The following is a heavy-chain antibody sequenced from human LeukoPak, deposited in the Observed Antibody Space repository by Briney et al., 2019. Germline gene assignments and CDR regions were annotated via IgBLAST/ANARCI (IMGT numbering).Heavy chain of an antibody. CDR1: GDSVSSNSAA. CDR3: ARDNSSWSLGNHYYYGLDV. CDR2: TYYRSKWYN. V-gene: IGHV6-1*01. Sequence: SQTLSLTCAISGDSVSSNSAAWNWIRQSPSRGLEWLGRTYYRSKWYNDYAESVKSRITIKSDTSKNQFSLQLNSVTPEDTAVFYCARDNSSWSLGNHYYYGLDVWGQGTTVTVSS. J-gene: IGHJ6*02. D-gene: IGHD6-13*01.